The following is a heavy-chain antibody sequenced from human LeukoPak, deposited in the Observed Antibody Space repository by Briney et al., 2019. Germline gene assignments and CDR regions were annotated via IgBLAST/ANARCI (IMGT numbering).Heavy chain of an antibody. CDR2: ISGSGDNT. CDR3: AKEGRSLQTY. J-gene: IGHJ4*02. D-gene: IGHD5-24*01. V-gene: IGHV3-23*01. CDR1: GFTFSKYA. Sequence: GGSLRLSCAASGFTFSKYAVNWVRQAPGKGLEWVSAISGSGDNTYYVDSVKGRFTISRDNSKNTLYLQMNSLRAEDTAVYYCAKEGRSLQTYWGQGTLVTVSS.